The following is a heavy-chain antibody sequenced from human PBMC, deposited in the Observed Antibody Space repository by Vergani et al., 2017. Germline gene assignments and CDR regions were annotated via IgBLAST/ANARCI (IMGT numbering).Heavy chain of an antibody. D-gene: IGHD3-16*02. CDR1: GFTFDDYA. V-gene: IGHV3-48*01. CDR3: AKDQAMITFGGVIVNLAY. CDR2: ISSSSSTI. J-gene: IGHJ4*02. Sequence: EVQLVESGGGLVQPGRSLRLSCAASGFTFDDYAMHWVRQAPGKGLEWVSYISSSSSTIYYADSVKGRFTISRDNSKNTLYLQMNSLRAEDTAVYYCAKDQAMITFGGVIVNLAYWGQGTLVTVSS.